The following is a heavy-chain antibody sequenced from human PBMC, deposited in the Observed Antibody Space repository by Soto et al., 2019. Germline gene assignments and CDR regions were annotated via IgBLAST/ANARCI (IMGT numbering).Heavy chain of an antibody. CDR2: IHYSGST. D-gene: IGHD3-3*01. V-gene: IGHV4-39*01. Sequence: QLQLQESGPGLVKPSETLSLTCTVSGGSISSSSYYWGWIRQPPGKGLEWIGSIHYSGSTYYNPSLKSRVTISVDTSKNQFSLKLSSVTAADTAVYYCARSASRRFLEWLSLGDGMDVWGQGTTVTVSS. CDR3: ARSASRRFLEWLSLGDGMDV. CDR1: GGSISSSSYY. J-gene: IGHJ6*02.